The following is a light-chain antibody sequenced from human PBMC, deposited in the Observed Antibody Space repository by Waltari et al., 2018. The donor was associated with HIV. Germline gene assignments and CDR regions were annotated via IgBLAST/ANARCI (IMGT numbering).Light chain of an antibody. J-gene: IGLJ3*02. Sequence: QSALTQPASVSGSPGQSITISCTGTSRDIGVYDIVSLFQQHPGKAPKVMIYEVTKRPSGVSNRFSGSKSGNTASLTISGLQAEDEADYYCCSYAGGTTSVFGGGTKLTVL. CDR2: EVT. CDR1: SRDIGVYDI. CDR3: CSYAGGTTSV. V-gene: IGLV2-23*02.